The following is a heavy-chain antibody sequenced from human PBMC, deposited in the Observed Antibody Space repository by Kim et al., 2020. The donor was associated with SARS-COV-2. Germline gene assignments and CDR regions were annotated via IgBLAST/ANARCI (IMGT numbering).Heavy chain of an antibody. CDR3: ARDWGYSYGNAFDI. J-gene: IGHJ3*02. V-gene: IGHV3-33*01. D-gene: IGHD5-18*01. Sequence: GGSLRLSCAASGFTFSSYGMHWVRQAPGKGLEWVAVIWYDGSNKYYADSVKGRFTISRDNSKNTLYLQMNSLRAEDTAVYYCARDWGYSYGNAFDIWGQGTMVTVSS. CDR2: IWYDGSNK. CDR1: GFTFSSYG.